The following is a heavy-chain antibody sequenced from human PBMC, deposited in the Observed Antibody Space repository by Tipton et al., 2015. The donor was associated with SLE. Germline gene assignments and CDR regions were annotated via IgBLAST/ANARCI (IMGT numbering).Heavy chain of an antibody. J-gene: IGHJ6*02. V-gene: IGHV4-61*05. D-gene: IGHD3-10*01. CDR2: INHGGST. Sequence: LRLSCTVSGDSITRSSIYWGWIRQPPGKGLEWIGEINHGGSTNYNPSLKSRVTISVDTSKNQFSLNLYSVTAADTAVYYCARGSRGVGFDVWGHGTTVIVSS. CDR1: GDSITRSSIY. CDR3: ARGSRGVGFDV.